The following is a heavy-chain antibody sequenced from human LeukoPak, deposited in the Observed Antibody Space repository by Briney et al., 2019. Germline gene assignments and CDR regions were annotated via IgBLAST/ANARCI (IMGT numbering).Heavy chain of an antibody. CDR2: IYHSGST. J-gene: IGHJ4*02. Sequence: SETLSLTCAVSGGSISSSNWWSWVRQPPGKGLEWIGEIYHSGSTNYNPSLKSRVTISVDKSKNQFSLKLSSVTAADTAVYYCARHSDVDTAMAAGAFDYWGQGTLVTVSS. CDR3: ARHSDVDTAMAAGAFDY. CDR1: GGSISSSNW. V-gene: IGHV4-4*02. D-gene: IGHD5-18*01.